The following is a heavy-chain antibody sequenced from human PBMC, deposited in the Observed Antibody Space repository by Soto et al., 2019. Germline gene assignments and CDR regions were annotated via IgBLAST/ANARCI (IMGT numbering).Heavy chain of an antibody. V-gene: IGHV3-33*01. J-gene: IGHJ6*02. CDR1: GFTFSSYG. Sequence: QPGGSLRLACAASGFTFSSYGMHWVRQAPGKGLEWVAVIWYDGSNKYYADSVKGRFTISRDNSKNTLYLQMNSLRAEDTAVYYCARAFSYYDILTGYYLYYYGMDVWGQGTTVTVSS. CDR2: IWYDGSNK. CDR3: ARAFSYYDILTGYYLYYYGMDV. D-gene: IGHD3-9*01.